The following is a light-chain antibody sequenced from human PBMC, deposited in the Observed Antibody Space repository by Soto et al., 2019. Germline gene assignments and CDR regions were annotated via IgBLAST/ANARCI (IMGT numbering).Light chain of an antibody. CDR1: QSVSSSY. Sequence: IVLTHAPCSLAWSQAERATLSCRASQSVSSSYLAWYQQKPGQAPRLLIYGASSRATGIPDRFSGSGSGTDFTLTISRLEPEDFAVYYCQQYGSSPYTFGQGTKVDIK. CDR3: QQYGSSPYT. J-gene: IGKJ2*01. V-gene: IGKV3-20*01. CDR2: GAS.